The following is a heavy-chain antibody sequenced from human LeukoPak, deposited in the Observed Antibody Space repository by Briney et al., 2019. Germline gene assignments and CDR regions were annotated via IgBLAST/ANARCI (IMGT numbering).Heavy chain of an antibody. D-gene: IGHD5-24*01. CDR3: ARRGRDDYNQYHLDY. CDR1: GYSFSTYW. Sequence: GESLKISCKGSGYSFSTYWIGWVRQMPGKGLEWMGIIYPGDSDTTYSPSFQGQVTMSADKSISTAYLQWSSLKASDTAIYYCARRGRDDYNQYHLDYWGQGTLVTVSS. J-gene: IGHJ4*02. CDR2: IYPGDSDT. V-gene: IGHV5-51*01.